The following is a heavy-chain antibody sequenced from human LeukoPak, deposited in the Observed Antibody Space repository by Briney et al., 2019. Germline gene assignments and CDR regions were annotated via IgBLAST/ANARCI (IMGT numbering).Heavy chain of an antibody. J-gene: IGHJ4*02. Sequence: GESLKISCKGSGYSFTSYWIGWVRQMPGKGLEWMGIIYPGDSDTRYSPSFQGQVTISADKSISTAYLQWSSLKASDTAMYYCARQEYYYDSSGYYPVGFDYGGQGTLVTVSS. CDR3: ARQEYYYDSSGYYPVGFDY. D-gene: IGHD3-22*01. V-gene: IGHV5-51*01. CDR1: GYSFTSYW. CDR2: IYPGDSDT.